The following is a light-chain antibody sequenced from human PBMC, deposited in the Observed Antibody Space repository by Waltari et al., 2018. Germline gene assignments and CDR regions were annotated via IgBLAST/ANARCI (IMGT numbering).Light chain of an antibody. CDR1: SSNIGSNS. CDR3: AAWDDSLNGVV. Sequence: QSVLTQPPSASGTPGQRVTISCSGSSSNIGSNSVNWYQQLPGTAPKLLIYGNYQRPSGVPARVSGSKSGTSASLAISGLQSEDEADYYCAAWDDSLNGVVFGGGTKLTV. V-gene: IGLV1-44*01. J-gene: IGLJ2*01. CDR2: GNY.